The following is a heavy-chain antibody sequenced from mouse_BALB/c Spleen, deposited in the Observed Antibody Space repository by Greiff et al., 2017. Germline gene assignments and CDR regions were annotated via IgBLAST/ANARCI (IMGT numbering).Heavy chain of an antibody. CDR1: GYTFTEYI. Sequence: QVQLQQSGAELVKPGASVKLSCKASGYTFTEYIIHWVKQRSGQGLEWIGWFYPGSGSIKYNEKFKDKATLTADKSSSTVYMELSRLTSEDSAVYFCARHEGRYDYDGAWFAYWGQGTLVTVSA. D-gene: IGHD2-4*01. CDR3: ARHEGRYDYDGAWFAY. V-gene: IGHV1-62-2*01. CDR2: FYPGSGSI. J-gene: IGHJ3*01.